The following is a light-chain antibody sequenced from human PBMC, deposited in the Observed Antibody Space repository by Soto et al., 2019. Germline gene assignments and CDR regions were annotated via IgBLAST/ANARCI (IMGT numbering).Light chain of an antibody. J-gene: IGLJ1*01. V-gene: IGLV1-40*01. CDR2: GNI. CDR1: SSNIGAAYD. Sequence: QSVLTQPPSVSGAPGQRVTISCTGSSSNIGAAYDVHWYQHLPGTAPKLLIYGNINRPSGVPDRFSGSKSGTSASLAITGLQAYDEADYYCQAYDSSLAGVVFGTGTKLTVL. CDR3: QAYDSSLAGVV.